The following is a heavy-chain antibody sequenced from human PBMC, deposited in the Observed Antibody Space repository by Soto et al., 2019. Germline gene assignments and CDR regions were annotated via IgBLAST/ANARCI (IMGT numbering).Heavy chain of an antibody. CDR1: GFTFSSYA. D-gene: IGHD6-19*01. Sequence: EVQLLESGGGLVQPGGSLRLSCAPSGFTFSSYAMNWVRQAPGKGLEWVAAITLSCGTRYYTDSVKGRFTISRDNSKNTLYLQMNSLRAEDTAIYYCAKGPLGAVAGTERYFDSWGQGTLVTVSS. CDR2: ITLSCGTR. CDR3: AKGPLGAVAGTERYFDS. J-gene: IGHJ4*02. V-gene: IGHV3-23*01.